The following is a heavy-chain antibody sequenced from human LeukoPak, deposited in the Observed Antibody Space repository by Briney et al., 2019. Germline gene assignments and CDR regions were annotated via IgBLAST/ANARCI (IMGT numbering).Heavy chain of an antibody. CDR3: ARQTERDAYNRF. CDR2: IKQDGSEK. V-gene: IGHV3-7*03. CDR1: GFTFSSYW. Sequence: GGSLRLSCAASGFTFSSYWMTWVRQAPGKGREWVANIKQDGSEKNYVDSAKGRFTISRDNAKNSLYLQMNSLRAEDTAVYYCARQTERDAYNRFWGQGTLVTVSS. D-gene: IGHD5-24*01. J-gene: IGHJ4*02.